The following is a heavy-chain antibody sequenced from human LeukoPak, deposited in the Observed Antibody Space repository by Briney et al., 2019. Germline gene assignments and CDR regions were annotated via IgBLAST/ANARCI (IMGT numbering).Heavy chain of an antibody. D-gene: IGHD3-22*01. CDR1: GYTLTSYD. CDR3: ARPPPDYYDSSGYQNDAFDI. CDR2: MSPNSGNT. J-gene: IGHJ3*02. Sequence: ASVKVSCKASGYTLTSYDINWVRQATGQGLEWMGWMSPNSGNTGYAQKFQGRVTMTRNTSISTAYMELSRLRSDDTAVYYCARPPPDYYDSSGYQNDAFDIWGQGTMVTVSS. V-gene: IGHV1-8*01.